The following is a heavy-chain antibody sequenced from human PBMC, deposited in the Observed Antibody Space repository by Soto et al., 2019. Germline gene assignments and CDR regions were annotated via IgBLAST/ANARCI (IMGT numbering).Heavy chain of an antibody. J-gene: IGHJ4*02. CDR3: ARGVSIAVAGYRY. CDR1: GYTFTGYY. V-gene: IGHV1-2*02. Sequence: ASVKVSCKASGYTFTGYYMHWVRQAPGQGLEWMGWTNPNSGGTNYAQKFQGRVTMTRDTSISTAYMELSRLRSDDTAVYYCARGVSIAVAGYRYWGQGTLVTVSS. CDR2: TNPNSGGT. D-gene: IGHD6-19*01.